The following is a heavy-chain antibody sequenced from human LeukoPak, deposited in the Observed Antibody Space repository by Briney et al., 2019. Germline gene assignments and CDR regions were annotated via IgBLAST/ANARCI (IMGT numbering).Heavy chain of an antibody. CDR1: GGSISSYY. D-gene: IGHD4-17*01. J-gene: IGHJ3*02. V-gene: IGHV4-59*01. Sequence: SETLSLTCTVSGGSISSYYWSWIRRPPGKGLEWIGYIYYSGSTNYNPSLKSRVTISVDTSKNQFSLKLSSVTAADTAVYYCARDRSPPSVYGDYADAFDIWGQGTMVTVS. CDR3: ARDRSPPSVYGDYADAFDI. CDR2: IYYSGST.